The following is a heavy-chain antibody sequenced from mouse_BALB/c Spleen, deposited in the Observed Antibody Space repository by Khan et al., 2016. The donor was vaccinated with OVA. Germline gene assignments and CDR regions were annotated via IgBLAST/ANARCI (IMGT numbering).Heavy chain of an antibody. CDR1: GYTFTSYW. V-gene: IGHV1-5*01. D-gene: IGHD1-2*01. CDR2: IYPGNSDT. J-gene: IGHJ4*01. Sequence: VQLQQSGTVLARPGASVKMSCKASGYTFTSYWMHWVKQRPGQGLEWIGAIYPGNSDTSYNQKFKGKAKLTAVTSNSTAYMELSSLTNDDSAVYYCSPLLRPFYAMDYWGQGTSVTVSS. CDR3: SPLLRPFYAMDY.